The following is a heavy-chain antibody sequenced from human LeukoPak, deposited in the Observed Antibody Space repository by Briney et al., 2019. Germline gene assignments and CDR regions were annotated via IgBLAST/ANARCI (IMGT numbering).Heavy chain of an antibody. J-gene: IGHJ6*02. CDR2: IYYSGST. V-gene: IGHV4-59*08. CDR1: GGSISSFY. CDR3: ARRLNSSGFYYYGMDV. D-gene: IGHD6-19*01. Sequence: SETLSLTCTVSGGSISSFYWSWIRQPPGKGLEWIGYIYYSGSTNYNPSLKSRVTISGDTSKNQFSLKLSSVTAADTAVYYCARRLNSSGFYYYGMDVWGQGTTVTVSS.